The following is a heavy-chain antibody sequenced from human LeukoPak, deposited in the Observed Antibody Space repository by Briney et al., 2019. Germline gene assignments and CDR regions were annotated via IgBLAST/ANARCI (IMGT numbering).Heavy chain of an antibody. CDR2: INAGNGNT. CDR3: ARDLRGVRPLYYFDY. J-gene: IGHJ4*02. V-gene: IGHV1-3*01. CDR1: GYTFTSYA. Sequence: ASVKVSCKASGYTFTSYAMHWVRQAPGQRLEWMGWINAGNGNTKYSQKFQGRVTITRDTSASTVYMELSSLRSEDTAVYYCARDLRGVRPLYYFDYWGQGTLVTVSS. D-gene: IGHD3-10*02.